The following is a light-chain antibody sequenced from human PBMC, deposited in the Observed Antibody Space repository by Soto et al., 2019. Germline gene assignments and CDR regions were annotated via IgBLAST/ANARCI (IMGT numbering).Light chain of an antibody. Sequence: QSALTQPPSASGSPGQSVTISCTGTSSDVGGYKFVSWYQQHPGKAPKLMIYEVSKRPSGVPDRFSGSKSGNTASLTVSGLQAEDEADYYCSSYAASNIFYVFGTGTKVTVL. V-gene: IGLV2-8*01. CDR3: SSYAASNIFYV. CDR2: EVS. J-gene: IGLJ1*01. CDR1: SSDVGGYKF.